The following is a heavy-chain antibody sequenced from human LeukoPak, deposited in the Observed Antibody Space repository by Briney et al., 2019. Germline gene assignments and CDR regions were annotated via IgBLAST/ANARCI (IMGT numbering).Heavy chain of an antibody. CDR3: ARGGGYCSGGSCYRWFDP. V-gene: IGHV4-59*01. J-gene: IGHJ5*02. D-gene: IGHD2-15*01. CDR1: GGSISSYY. Sequence: SETLSLTCTVSGGSISSYYWSWIRQSPGKGLEWIGYIYYSGSTNYNPSLKSRVTISVDTSKNQFSLKLSSVTAADTAVYYCARGGGYCSGGSCYRWFDPWGQGTLVTVSS. CDR2: IYYSGST.